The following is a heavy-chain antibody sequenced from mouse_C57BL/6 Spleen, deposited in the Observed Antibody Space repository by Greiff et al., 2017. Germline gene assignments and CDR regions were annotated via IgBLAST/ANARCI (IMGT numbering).Heavy chain of an antibody. Sequence: DVKLQESGPGLVKPSQSLSLTCSVTGYSITSGYYWNWIRQFPGNKLEWVGYISYDGSNNYNPSLKNRISITRDTAKNQFFLKLNSVTTEDTATYYCAREPICYDYDDAMDYWGQGTSVTVSS. CDR3: AREPICYDYDDAMDY. CDR1: GYSITSGYY. J-gene: IGHJ4*01. V-gene: IGHV3-6*01. CDR2: ISYDGSN. D-gene: IGHD2-4*01.